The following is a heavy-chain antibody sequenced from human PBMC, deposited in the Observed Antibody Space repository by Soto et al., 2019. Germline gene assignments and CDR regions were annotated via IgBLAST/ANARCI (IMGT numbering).Heavy chain of an antibody. D-gene: IGHD3-16*02. CDR1: GFTFSSYA. V-gene: IGHV3-23*01. CDR2: ISGSGGST. Sequence: GGSLRLSCAASGFTFSSYAMSWVRQAPGKGLDWVSAISGSGGSTYYADSVKGRFTISRDNSKNTLYLQMNSLRAEDTAVYYSAKDRIMITFGGVIVSAFDIWGQGTMVT. J-gene: IGHJ3*02. CDR3: AKDRIMITFGGVIVSAFDI.